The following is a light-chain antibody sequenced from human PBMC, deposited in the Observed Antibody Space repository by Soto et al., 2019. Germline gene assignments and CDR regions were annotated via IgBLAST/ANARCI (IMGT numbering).Light chain of an antibody. CDR2: GAS. Sequence: EIVLTQSPGTLSLSPGERATLSCRASQSITSNYLAWYQQRPGQAPRLLIFGASSRATGIPDKFSGSGSGTDFTLSISRLEPDDFAVYYCQRYGGPSWTFGQGTK. CDR1: QSITSNY. V-gene: IGKV3-20*01. CDR3: QRYGGPSWT. J-gene: IGKJ1*01.